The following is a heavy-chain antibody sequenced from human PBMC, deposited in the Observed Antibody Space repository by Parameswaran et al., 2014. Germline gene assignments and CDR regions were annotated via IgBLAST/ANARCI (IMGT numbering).Heavy chain of an antibody. CDR3: ARISYGDYVFDY. CDR2: IFSNDEK. D-gene: IGHD4-17*01. Sequence: ARWIRQPPGKALEWLAHIFSNDEKSYSTSLKSRLTISKDTSKSQVVLTMTNMDPVDTATYYCARISYGDYVFDYWGQGTLVTVSS. V-gene: IGHV2-26*01. J-gene: IGHJ4*02.